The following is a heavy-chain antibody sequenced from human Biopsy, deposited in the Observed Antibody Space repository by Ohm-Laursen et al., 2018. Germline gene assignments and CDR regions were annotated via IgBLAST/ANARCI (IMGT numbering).Heavy chain of an antibody. V-gene: IGHV4-38-2*01. CDR1: GYFIISGYY. Sequence: SETLSLTCAVSGYFIISGYYWGWIRQSPGKVLEWIGSVYHSGDTYSNPSLNSRVTISADRFKNQVSLKLSSVTAADTAVYYCARAIYCTTSTCYQRGMDVWGQGTTVTVAS. CDR2: VYHSGDT. D-gene: IGHD2/OR15-2a*01. CDR3: ARAIYCTTSTCYQRGMDV. J-gene: IGHJ6*02.